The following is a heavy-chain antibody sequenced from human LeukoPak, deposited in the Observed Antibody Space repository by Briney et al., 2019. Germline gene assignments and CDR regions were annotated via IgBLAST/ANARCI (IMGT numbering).Heavy chain of an antibody. CDR1: GYTFTSYY. Sequence: ASVNVSCKASGYTFTSYYIHWVRQAPGQGLEWMGWINPNSGGTNYAQNFQGRVTMTRDTYITTAYMDLSRLRLDDTAVYYCAVGRRTDFDYWGQGTLVTVSS. V-gene: IGHV1-2*02. CDR2: INPNSGGT. CDR3: AVGRRTDFDY. D-gene: IGHD1-26*01. J-gene: IGHJ4*02.